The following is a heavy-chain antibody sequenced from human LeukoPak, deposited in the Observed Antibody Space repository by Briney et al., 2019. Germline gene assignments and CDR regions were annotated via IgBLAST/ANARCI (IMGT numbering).Heavy chain of an antibody. J-gene: IGHJ4*02. CDR3: ARDDRDTCSGDCYYFDY. D-gene: IGHD2-21*02. CDR1: GYTFTTYG. V-gene: IGHV1-18*01. Sequence: ASVTVSCKASGYTFTTYGISWVRQAPGQGLEWMGWIRPYNGNTNSAQKLQDRVTMTTDTSTSTAYMELRSLRSDDTAAYYCARDDRDTCSGDCYYFDYWGQGTLVTVSS. CDR2: IRPYNGNT.